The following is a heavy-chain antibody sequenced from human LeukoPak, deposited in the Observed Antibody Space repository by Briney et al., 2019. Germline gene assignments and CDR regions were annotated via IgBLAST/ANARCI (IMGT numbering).Heavy chain of an antibody. J-gene: IGHJ4*02. CDR2: ISGSGGST. CDR3: AKMFWTYSHRGDFDY. CDR1: GFTFSSYA. Sequence: GGSLRLSCAASGFTFSSYAMSWVRQAPGKGLEWVSAISGSGGSTYYADSVKGRFTISRDNSKNTLCLQMNSLRAEGTAVYYCAKMFWTYSHRGDFDYWGQGTLVTVSS. D-gene: IGHD1-7*01. V-gene: IGHV3-23*01.